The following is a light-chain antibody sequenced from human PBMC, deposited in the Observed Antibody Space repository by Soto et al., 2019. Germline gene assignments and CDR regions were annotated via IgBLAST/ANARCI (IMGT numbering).Light chain of an antibody. CDR2: GES. Sequence: ELVMTQSPATLSVSPGDRATLSCRASQSVSSNLAWYQQKPGQAPRLLIYGESTRATGIPDRLSGSGSGTELNLTISGLQSEDFAVYYCQKYNNWPRTCGQGTKVDIK. V-gene: IGKV3-15*01. CDR3: QKYNNWPRT. CDR1: QSVSSN. J-gene: IGKJ1*01.